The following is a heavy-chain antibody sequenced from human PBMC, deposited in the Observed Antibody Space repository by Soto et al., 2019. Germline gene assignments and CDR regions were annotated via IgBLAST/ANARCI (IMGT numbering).Heavy chain of an antibody. CDR3: ARVLMTYYYDSSGQHHDY. CDR1: GYTFTSYG. D-gene: IGHD3-22*01. J-gene: IGHJ4*02. CDR2: ISAYNGNT. Sequence: ASVKVSCKXSGYTFTSYGISWVRQAPGQGLEWMGWISAYNGNTNYAQKLQGRVTMTTDTSTSTAYMELRSLRADDTAVYYCARVLMTYYYDSSGQHHDYWGQGTLVTVSS. V-gene: IGHV1-18*04.